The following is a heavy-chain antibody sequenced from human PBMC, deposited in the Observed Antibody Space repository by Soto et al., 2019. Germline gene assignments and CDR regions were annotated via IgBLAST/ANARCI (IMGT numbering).Heavy chain of an antibody. V-gene: IGHV3-23*01. CDR1: GFTFSSYA. Sequence: PGGSLRLSCAASGFTFSSYAMSWVRQAPGKGLEWVSAISGSVVSTYYADSVKGRFTISRDNSKNTLYLQMNSLRAEYTAVYYCAKDGPRSRKEYFQHWGQGTLVTVSS. D-gene: IGHD6-6*01. CDR3: AKDGPRSRKEYFQH. CDR2: ISGSVVST. J-gene: IGHJ1*01.